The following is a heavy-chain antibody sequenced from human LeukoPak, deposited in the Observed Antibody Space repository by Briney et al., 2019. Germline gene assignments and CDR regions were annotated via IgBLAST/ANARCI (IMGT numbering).Heavy chain of an antibody. Sequence: PGGSLRLSCAASGFTFSSYAMHWVRQAPGKGLEYVSAISKNGGSTYYANSVKGRFTISRDTSKNTLYLQMGSLRAEDMAVYYCARDYVAADYYYGMDVWGQGTTVTVSS. D-gene: IGHD6-19*01. CDR3: ARDYVAADYYYGMDV. CDR2: ISKNGGST. CDR1: GFTFSSYA. J-gene: IGHJ6*02. V-gene: IGHV3-64*01.